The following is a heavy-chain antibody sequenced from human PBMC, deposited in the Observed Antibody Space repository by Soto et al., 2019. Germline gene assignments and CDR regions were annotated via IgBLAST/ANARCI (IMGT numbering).Heavy chain of an antibody. CDR3: VREASSSGLHIDH. V-gene: IGHV3-23*01. CDR1: GFIFSNYA. CDR2: ISGSGSST. Sequence: GGSLRLSCAASGFIFSNYAMSWVRQAPGKGLEWVSFISGSGSSTYYADSVKGRFTISRGNSKNTLYLQMNSLRAEDAAVYYCVREASSSGLHIDHWGRGTLVTVSS. J-gene: IGHJ4*02. D-gene: IGHD6-6*01.